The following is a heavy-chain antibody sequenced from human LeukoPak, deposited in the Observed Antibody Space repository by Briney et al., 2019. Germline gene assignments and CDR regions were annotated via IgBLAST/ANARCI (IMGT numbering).Heavy chain of an antibody. CDR3: AKDSGDYDVLYLDY. J-gene: IGHJ4*02. CDR2: ISGSGGST. CDR1: GFTFSSYA. Sequence: PGGSLRLSCAASGFTFSSYAMSWVRQAPGKGLEWVSAISGSGGSTYYADSVKSRFTISRDNSKNTLYLQMNSLRAEDTAVYYCAKDSGDYDVLYLDYWGQGTLVTVSS. D-gene: IGHD4-17*01. V-gene: IGHV3-23*01.